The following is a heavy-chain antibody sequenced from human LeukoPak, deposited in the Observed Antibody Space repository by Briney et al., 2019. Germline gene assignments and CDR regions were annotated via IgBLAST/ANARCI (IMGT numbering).Heavy chain of an antibody. CDR3: ARGSGASASDAFDI. Sequence: ASVTVSCTASGYNFNIYGINWVRQAPGQRLEWMGWISAYNGNTNYAQKLQDRVTMTTDTSTSTAYMELRSLRSDDAAVYYCARGSGASASDAFDIWGQGTMVSVSS. J-gene: IGHJ3*02. V-gene: IGHV1-18*01. D-gene: IGHD1-26*01. CDR2: ISAYNGNT. CDR1: GYNFNIYG.